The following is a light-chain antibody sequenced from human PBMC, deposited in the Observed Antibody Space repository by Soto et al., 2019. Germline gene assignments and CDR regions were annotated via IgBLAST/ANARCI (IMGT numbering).Light chain of an antibody. CDR2: AAS. J-gene: IGKJ2*01. V-gene: IGKV1-27*01. Sequence: DIQMTQSPSSLSASVGDRVTITCRASQGISNYLAWYQQKPGKVPKLLIYAASTLQSGVPSRFSSSGSGTYFTLTIRSMQPEDVATYYCTKDSRAPHTFGQGTKLEIK. CDR3: TKDSRAPHT. CDR1: QGISNY.